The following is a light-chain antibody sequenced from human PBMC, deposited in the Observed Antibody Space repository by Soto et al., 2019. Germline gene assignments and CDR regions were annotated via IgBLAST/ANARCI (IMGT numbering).Light chain of an antibody. CDR1: SSNIGNNY. Sequence: QAVLTQPPSASGTPGQRVTISCSGTSSNIGNNYVCWYQHLPGTAPKLLIYRNNQRPSGVPGRFSGSKSGTSASLAISGLRSDDEAEYYCAAWDDSLRGVVFGGGTKLTVL. CDR2: RNN. CDR3: AAWDDSLRGVV. V-gene: IGLV1-47*01. J-gene: IGLJ2*01.